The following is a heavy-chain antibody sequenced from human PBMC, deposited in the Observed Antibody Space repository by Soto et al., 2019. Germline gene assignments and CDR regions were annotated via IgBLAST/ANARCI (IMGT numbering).Heavy chain of an antibody. CDR1: GYAFTYYS. V-gene: IGHV1-3*01. CDR3: ARENFPQTGSSYDF. J-gene: IGHJ5*01. Sequence: ASVKVSCKASGYAFTYYSIHWVRQAPGQRLEWMGWVTADKGITDYSQKFQGGVTITRDTYASTAYMELSSLRSEDTAIYYCARENFPQTGSSYDFWGQGTLVTVSS. CDR2: VTADKGIT. D-gene: IGHD1-26*01.